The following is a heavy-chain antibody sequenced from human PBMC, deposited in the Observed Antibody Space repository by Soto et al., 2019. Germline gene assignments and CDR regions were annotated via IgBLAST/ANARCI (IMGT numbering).Heavy chain of an antibody. V-gene: IGHV1-18*01. J-gene: IGHJ5*02. D-gene: IGHD2-15*01. CDR1: GYTFTSYG. CDR2: ISTYNGNT. CDR3: ARVPLGYCSGGSCYDEYWFDP. Sequence: GASVKVSCKASGYTFTSYGISWVRQAPGQGLEWMGWISTYNGNTNYAQKLQGRVTMTTDTSTSTAYMELRSLRSDDTAVYYCARVPLGYCSGGSCYDEYWFDPWGQGTLVTVSS.